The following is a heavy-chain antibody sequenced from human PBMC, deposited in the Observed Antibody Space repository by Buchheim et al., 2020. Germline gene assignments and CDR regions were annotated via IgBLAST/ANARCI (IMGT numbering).Heavy chain of an antibody. CDR2: ISSSGSTI. J-gene: IGHJ4*02. D-gene: IGHD3-22*01. CDR3: ARVQNNYYDSSGYYYSGYFDY. CDR1: GFTFSSYE. Sequence: EVQLVESGGGLVQPGGSLRLSCAASGFTFSSYEMNWARQAPGKGLEWVSYISSSGSTIYYADSVKGRFTISRDNAKNSLYLQMNSLRAEDTAVYYCARVQNNYYDSSGYYYSGYFDYWGQGTL. V-gene: IGHV3-48*03.